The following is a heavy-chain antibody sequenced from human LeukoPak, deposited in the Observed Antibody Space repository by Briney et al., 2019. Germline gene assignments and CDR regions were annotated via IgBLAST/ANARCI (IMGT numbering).Heavy chain of an antibody. J-gene: IGHJ3*02. CDR1: GFTFSSYW. D-gene: IGHD3-22*01. CDR2: IKGDGSDT. CDR3: AKGFYDNSASGVFDI. V-gene: IGHV3-74*01. Sequence: PGGSLRLSCAASGFTFSSYWMHWVRQTPGKGLVWVSRIKGDGSDTLYADSVKGRFTISRDNSKNTLYLQMNSLRAEDTAVYYCAKGFYDNSASGVFDIWGQGTMVTVSS.